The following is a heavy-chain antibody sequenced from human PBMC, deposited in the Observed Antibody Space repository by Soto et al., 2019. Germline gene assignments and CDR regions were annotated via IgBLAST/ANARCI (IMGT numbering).Heavy chain of an antibody. CDR3: ARDGSGWYLGDY. CDR2: IKRDASEK. CDR1: GFTFSSYW. J-gene: IGHJ4*02. D-gene: IGHD6-19*01. V-gene: IGHV3-7*04. Sequence: GGSLRLSCAASGFTFSSYWMSWVRQAPGKGLEWVANIKRDASEKYYVDSVKGRFTISRDNAKKSLYLQMNSLRVEDTAVYYCARDGSGWYLGDYWGQGTLVTVSA.